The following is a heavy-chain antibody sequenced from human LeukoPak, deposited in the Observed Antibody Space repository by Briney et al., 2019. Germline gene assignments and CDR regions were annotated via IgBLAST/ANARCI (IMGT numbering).Heavy chain of an antibody. D-gene: IGHD3-9*01. CDR3: ARGRTTYYDILTGYYPFDY. V-gene: IGHV4-34*01. Sequence: KSSETLSLTCAVYGGSFSGYYWSWIRQPPGKGLEWIGEINHSGSTNYNPSLKSRVTISVDTSKNQFSLKLSSVTAADTAVYYCARGRTTYYDILTGYYPFDYWGQGTLVTVSS. CDR1: GGSFSGYY. CDR2: INHSGST. J-gene: IGHJ4*02.